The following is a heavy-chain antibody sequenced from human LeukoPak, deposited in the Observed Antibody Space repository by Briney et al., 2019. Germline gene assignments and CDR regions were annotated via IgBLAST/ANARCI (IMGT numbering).Heavy chain of an antibody. V-gene: IGHV1-24*01. Sequence: ASVKVSCKVSGYSPTESAIHWVRQAPGKGLEWMGGFDPEDGDPLYPQRFKGRFTMTEDTSTDTFYMELNSLRSEDTAVYYCTTVGLIGDRYYFYLDVWGKGATVTVSS. J-gene: IGHJ6*03. CDR2: FDPEDGDP. CDR3: TTVGLIGDRYYFYLDV. CDR1: GYSPTESA. D-gene: IGHD3-3*01.